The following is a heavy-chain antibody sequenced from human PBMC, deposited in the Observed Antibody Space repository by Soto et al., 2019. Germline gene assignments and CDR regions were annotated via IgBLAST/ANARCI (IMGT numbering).Heavy chain of an antibody. CDR1: GGSISSYY. CDR3: ARDRGNSGGGIDY. V-gene: IGHV4-59*01. D-gene: IGHD2-15*01. Sequence: SETLSLTCTVSGGSISSYYWSWIRQPPGKGLEWIGYIYYSGSTNYNPSLKSRVTISVDTSKNQFSLKLSSVTAADTAVYYCARDRGNSGGGIDYWGQGTLVTVSS. J-gene: IGHJ4*02. CDR2: IYYSGST.